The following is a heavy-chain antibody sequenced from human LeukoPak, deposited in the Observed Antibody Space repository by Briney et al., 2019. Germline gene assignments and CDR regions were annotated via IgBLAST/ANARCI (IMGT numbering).Heavy chain of an antibody. CDR1: GYTFTGYY. CDR2: INPNSGGT. V-gene: IGHV1-2*02. D-gene: IGHD1-26*01. CDR3: ARDKAVGATLFDY. J-gene: IGHJ4*02. Sequence: ASVKVSCKASGYTFTGYYMHWVRQAPGQGLEWMGWINPNSGGTNYAQKFQGRVTMTRDTSISTAYMELSRLRSDGTAVYYCARDKAVGATLFDYWGQGTLVTVSS.